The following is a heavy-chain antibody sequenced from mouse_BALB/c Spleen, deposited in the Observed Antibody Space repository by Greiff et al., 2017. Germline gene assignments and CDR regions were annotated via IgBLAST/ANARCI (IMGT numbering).Heavy chain of an antibody. CDR3: ARNYGSSPWFAY. V-gene: IGHV3-2*02. CDR1: GYSITSDYA. Sequence: EVQLVESGPGLVKPSQSLSLTCTVTGYSITSDYAWTWIRQFPGNTLEWMGSISYSGRTSYNPSLKSRISITRDTSKNQFFLQLNSVTTEDTATYDCARNYGSSPWFAYWGQGTLVTVSA. J-gene: IGHJ3*01. CDR2: ISYSGRT. D-gene: IGHD1-1*01.